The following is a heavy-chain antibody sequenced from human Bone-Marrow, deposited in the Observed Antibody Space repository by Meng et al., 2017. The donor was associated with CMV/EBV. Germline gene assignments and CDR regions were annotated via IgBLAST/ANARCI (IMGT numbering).Heavy chain of an antibody. Sequence: GESLKISCAASGCTFDDYAMHWVRQAPGKGLEWVSLISCDGGSAYYADSVKGRLTISRDNSKNSLYLQMTSLRAEDTALYYCTRDVVVPITIPTQEYYYYGMDVWGQGTTVTVSS. V-gene: IGHV3-43D*03. CDR1: GCTFDDYA. D-gene: IGHD2-2*01. J-gene: IGHJ6*02. CDR2: ISCDGGSA. CDR3: TRDVVVPITIPTQEYYYYGMDV.